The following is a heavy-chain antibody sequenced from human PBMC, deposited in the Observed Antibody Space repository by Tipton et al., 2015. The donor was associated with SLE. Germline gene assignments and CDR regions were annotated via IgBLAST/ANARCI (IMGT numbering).Heavy chain of an antibody. CDR3: ARHRPPTWDSTNWSPIDY. V-gene: IGHV4-39*01. J-gene: IGHJ4*02. CDR1: GDSISSSNYY. D-gene: IGHD1-1*01. CDR2: IYHTATT. Sequence: TLSLTCTVSGDSISSSNYYWGWIRQPPGKGLEWIGAIYHTATTYYNPSLKSRVTISVDTSKNQFSLKLSSVTAADTAVYYCARHRPPTWDSTNWSPIDYWGQGTLVTVSS.